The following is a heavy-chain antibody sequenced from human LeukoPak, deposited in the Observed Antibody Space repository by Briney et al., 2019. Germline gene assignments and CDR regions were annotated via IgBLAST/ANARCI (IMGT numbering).Heavy chain of an antibody. CDR2: IYTSGST. V-gene: IGHV4-4*07. Sequence: SETLSLTCTVSGGSISSYYWSWIRQPAGKGLEWIGRIYTSGSTHYNPSLKSRVTMSVDTSKNQFSLKLSSVTAADTAVYYCARDRFEGAGRGLGPYNWFDPWGQGTLVTVSS. J-gene: IGHJ5*02. CDR1: GGSISSYY. D-gene: IGHD6-13*01. CDR3: ARDRFEGAGRGLGPYNWFDP.